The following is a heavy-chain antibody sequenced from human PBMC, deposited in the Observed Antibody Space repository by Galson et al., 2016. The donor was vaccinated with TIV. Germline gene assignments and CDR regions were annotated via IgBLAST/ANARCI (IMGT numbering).Heavy chain of an antibody. Sequence: SLRLSCASSQFIFSDYEMNWVRQALGKGLEWISYITSSGDTKHYADSVTGRFTISRDNAKNSLFLQRNSLRVEDTAIYYCVRGGTYYYDRSGYSDSFNIWGQGTLVTVSS. CDR3: VRGGTYYYDRSGYSDSFNI. CDR1: QFIFSDYE. V-gene: IGHV3-48*03. CDR2: ITSSGDTK. J-gene: IGHJ3*02. D-gene: IGHD3-22*01.